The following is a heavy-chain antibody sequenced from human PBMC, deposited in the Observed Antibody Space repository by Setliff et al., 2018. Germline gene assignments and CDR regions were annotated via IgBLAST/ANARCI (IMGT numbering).Heavy chain of an antibody. Sequence: GGSLRLSCAASGFTFSTYAMNWLRQAPGKGLEWVSYISSSSGLIYYADSVKGRFTISRDEAKNSFYLQMDFLTAGDTAAYYCARGSYHTTWYPPRGYYYMDVWGKGATVTVSS. CDR2: ISSSSGLI. CDR3: ARGSYHTTWYPPRGYYYMDV. D-gene: IGHD6-13*01. V-gene: IGHV3-48*01. CDR1: GFTFSTYA. J-gene: IGHJ6*03.